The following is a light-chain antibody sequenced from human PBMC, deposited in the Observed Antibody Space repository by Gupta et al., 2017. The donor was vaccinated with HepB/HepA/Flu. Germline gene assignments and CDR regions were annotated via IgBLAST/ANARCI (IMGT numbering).Light chain of an antibody. Sequence: QSVLTQPRSVSGARGQSVTISCTGATSDVGAFDYVSWYQQQPGKAPKVMICDVSKRPSGVPHRFSGSKSGNTASLTISGLQVEDEADYYCCSYQGNSAYVFGTGTKVTVL. J-gene: IGLJ1*01. CDR2: DVS. CDR1: TSDVGAFDY. V-gene: IGLV2-11*01. CDR3: CSYQGNSAYV.